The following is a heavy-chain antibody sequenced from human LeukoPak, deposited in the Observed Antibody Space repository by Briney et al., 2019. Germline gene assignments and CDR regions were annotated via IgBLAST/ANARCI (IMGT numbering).Heavy chain of an antibody. CDR3: ARGHVNDYFDY. V-gene: IGHV4-34*01. CDR2: INHSGST. CDR1: GGSFSGYY. Sequence: SETLSLTCAVYGGSFSGYYWGWIRQPPGKGLEWIGEINHSGSTNSNPSLKSRVTISVDTSKNQFSLTLSSVTAADTAVYYCARGHVNDYFDYWGQGTLVTVSS. J-gene: IGHJ4*02.